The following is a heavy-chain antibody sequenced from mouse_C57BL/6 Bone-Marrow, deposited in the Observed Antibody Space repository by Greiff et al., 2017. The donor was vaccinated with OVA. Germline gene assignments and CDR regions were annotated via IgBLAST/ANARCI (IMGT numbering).Heavy chain of an antibody. CDR2: IDPEDGET. V-gene: IGHV14-2*01. D-gene: IGHD2-5*01. CDR3: SIVTTTPYWYFDV. Sequence: EVKLQESGAELVKPGASVKLSCTASGFNIKDYYMHWVKQRTEQGLEWIGRIDPEDGETKYAPKFQGKATITADTSSNTAYLQLSSLTSEDTAVYYCSIVTTTPYWYFDVWGTGTTVTVSS. CDR1: GFNIKDYY. J-gene: IGHJ1*03.